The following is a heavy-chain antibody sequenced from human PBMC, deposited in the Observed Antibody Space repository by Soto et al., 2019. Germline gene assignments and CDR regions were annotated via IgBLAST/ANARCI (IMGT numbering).Heavy chain of an antibody. J-gene: IGHJ4*02. D-gene: IGHD1-1*01. V-gene: IGHV3-33*01. Sequence: QVQLVQSGGGVVQPGRSLRLSCETSGFRFRDYGMHWVRQAPGKGLEWVAVIWHDGSNKHYADSVKGRFTVSRDNSKSNLFLQMDTLRAEDTAVYYCARAPSAAGTVGFDFWGQGTPVTVSS. CDR3: ARAPSAAGTVGFDF. CDR2: IWHDGSNK. CDR1: GFRFRDYG.